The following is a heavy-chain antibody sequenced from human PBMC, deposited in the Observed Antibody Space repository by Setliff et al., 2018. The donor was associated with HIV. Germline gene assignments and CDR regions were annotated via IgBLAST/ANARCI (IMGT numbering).Heavy chain of an antibody. CDR3: ARHPPYCSGGSCYRGRGYYFDY. J-gene: IGHJ4*02. CDR2: IYYSGST. V-gene: IGHV4-39*01. Sequence: TLSLTCTVSGGSISSISYYWGWIRQPPGKGLEWIGSIYYSGSTYYNPSLKSRVTISVDTSKNQFSLKLNSVTAADTAMYYCARHPPYCSGGSCYRGRGYYFDYWGQGTLVTVSS. CDR1: GGSISSISYY. D-gene: IGHD2-15*01.